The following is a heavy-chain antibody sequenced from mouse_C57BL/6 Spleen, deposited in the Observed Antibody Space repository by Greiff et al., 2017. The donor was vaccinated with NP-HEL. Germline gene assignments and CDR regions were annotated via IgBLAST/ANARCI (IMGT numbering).Heavy chain of an antibody. V-gene: IGHV1-81*01. CDR1: GYTFTSYG. J-gene: IGHJ2*01. D-gene: IGHD1-1*01. Sequence: QVQLQQSGAELARPGASVKLSCKASGYTFTSYGISWVKQRTGQGLEWIGEIYPRSGNTYYNEKFKGKATLTADKSSSTAYMELRSLTSEDSAVYFCARMGITTVVAPGYFDYWGQGTTLTVSS. CDR2: IYPRSGNT. CDR3: ARMGITTVVAPGYFDY.